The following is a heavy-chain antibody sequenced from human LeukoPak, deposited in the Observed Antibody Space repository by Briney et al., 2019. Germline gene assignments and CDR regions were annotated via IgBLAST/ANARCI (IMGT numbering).Heavy chain of an antibody. CDR2: IIPIFGTA. Sequence: SVKVSCKASGGTFSSYATSWVRQAPGQGLEWMGGIIPIFGTANYAQKFQGRVTITTDKSTSTAYMELSSLRSEDTAVYYCARMIVVVPAAMSGWFDPWGQGTLVTVSS. CDR3: ARMIVVVPAAMSGWFDP. D-gene: IGHD2-2*01. J-gene: IGHJ5*02. CDR1: GGTFSSYA. V-gene: IGHV1-69*05.